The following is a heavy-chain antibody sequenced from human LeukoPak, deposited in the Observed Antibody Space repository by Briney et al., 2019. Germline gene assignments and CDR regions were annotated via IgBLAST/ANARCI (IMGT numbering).Heavy chain of an antibody. CDR1: GFTFSSYW. Sequence: GGSLRLSCAASGFTFSSYWMHWVRQAPGKGLVWVSCINSDGSSTRYADSVKGRFTISRDNAKNTLYLQMNSLRAEDTAVHYCVRAVAGKGCIDYWGQGTLVTVSS. CDR3: VRAVAGKGCIDY. D-gene: IGHD6-19*01. V-gene: IGHV3-74*01. J-gene: IGHJ4*02. CDR2: INSDGSST.